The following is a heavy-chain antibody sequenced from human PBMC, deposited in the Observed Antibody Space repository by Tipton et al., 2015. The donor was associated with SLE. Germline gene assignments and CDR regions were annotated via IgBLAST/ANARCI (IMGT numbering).Heavy chain of an antibody. CDR2: IYYSGRT. CDR3: ARQGAAVTMSGWFDP. CDR1: GGSISSSNHY. D-gene: IGHD4-17*01. J-gene: IGHJ5*02. V-gene: IGHV4-39*01. Sequence: TLSLTCTVSGGSISSSNHYWGRIRQIPGKGLEWIGSIYYSGRTYYNPSLKSRVTVSVDTSKNQFSLNLKSVTAADTAVYYCARQGAAVTMSGWFDPWGQGTLVTVSS.